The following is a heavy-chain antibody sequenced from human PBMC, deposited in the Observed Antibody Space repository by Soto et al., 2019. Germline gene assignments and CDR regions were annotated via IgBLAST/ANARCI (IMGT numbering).Heavy chain of an antibody. Sequence: PSETLSLTWAVYGGSFSGYYWSWIRQSPGKGLEWIGEINHSGSTNYNPSLKSRVTISVDTSKNQFSLKLSSVTAADTAVYYCARGLMGLELRNYYYYGMDVWGQGTTVT. CDR1: GGSFSGYY. D-gene: IGHD1-7*01. CDR2: INHSGST. CDR3: ARGLMGLELRNYYYYGMDV. V-gene: IGHV4-34*01. J-gene: IGHJ6*02.